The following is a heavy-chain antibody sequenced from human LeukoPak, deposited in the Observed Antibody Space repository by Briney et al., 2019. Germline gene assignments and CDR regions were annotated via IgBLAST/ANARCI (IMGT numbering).Heavy chain of an antibody. D-gene: IGHD5-18*01. V-gene: IGHV4-39*02. J-gene: IGHJ4*02. Sequence: SETLSLTRTVSGGSISSSSYYWDWIRQPPGKGLEWIGKIYYSGSTYYNPSLKSRVTISVDTSKNQFSLKLSSVTAADTAVYYCARDDIHGDGTDYWGQGTLVTVSS. CDR1: GGSISSSSYY. CDR3: ARDDIHGDGTDY. CDR2: IYYSGST.